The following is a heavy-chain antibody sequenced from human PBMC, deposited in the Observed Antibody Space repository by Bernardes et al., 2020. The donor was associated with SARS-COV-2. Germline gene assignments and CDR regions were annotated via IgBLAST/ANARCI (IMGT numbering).Heavy chain of an antibody. V-gene: IGHV3-11*05. D-gene: IGHD3-16*01. CDR3: ARERGGGYFDS. J-gene: IGHJ4*02. CDR2: ITSGSTNT. Sequence: VGSLSLSCAASGFTFSNFYMSWFRLAPGKGLEWVSYITSGSTNTDYADSVKGRFTISRDDAKNSLYLQMSGLRVEDTAVYYCARERGGGYFDSWGQGSLVTVSS. CDR1: GFTFSNFY.